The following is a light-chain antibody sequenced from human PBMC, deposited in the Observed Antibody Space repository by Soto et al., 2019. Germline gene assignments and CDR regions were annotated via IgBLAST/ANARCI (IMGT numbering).Light chain of an antibody. CDR3: QQSYTTAPIT. J-gene: IGKJ5*01. CDR1: QSISRN. V-gene: IGKV1-39*01. CDR2: AAS. Sequence: DIQMTQSPSSPSASVGDRVTITCRASQSISRNLNWYQHKPGKAPKLLIYAASSLQNGVPSRFSGGGSGTEFTLSISSLQPEDFGTYYCQQSYTTAPITFGQGTRLEIK.